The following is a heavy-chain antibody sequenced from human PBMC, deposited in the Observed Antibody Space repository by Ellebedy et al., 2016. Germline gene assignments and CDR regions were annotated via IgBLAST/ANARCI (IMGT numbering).Heavy chain of an antibody. Sequence: GGSLRLSXAASGFTFSSYGMHWVRQAPGKGLEWVAVISYDGSNKYYADSVKGRFTISRDNSKNTLYLQMNSLRAEDTAVYYCASTSDRDYYYYGMDVWGQGTTVTVSS. CDR2: ISYDGSNK. CDR3: ASTSDRDYYYYGMDV. D-gene: IGHD1-1*01. V-gene: IGHV3-30*03. J-gene: IGHJ6*02. CDR1: GFTFSSYG.